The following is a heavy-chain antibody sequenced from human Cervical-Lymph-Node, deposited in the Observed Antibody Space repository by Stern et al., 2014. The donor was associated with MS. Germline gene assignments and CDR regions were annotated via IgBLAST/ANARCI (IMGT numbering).Heavy chain of an antibody. CDR1: VGSIINGYTY. D-gene: IGHD1-26*01. CDR3: ARDGPQVGAGSFDI. CDR2: ISFSGNT. V-gene: IGHV4-31*03. Sequence: QLQLQASGPGLVKPSETLSLTCTVSVGSIINGYTYWNRHRPVPGKGWECITYISFSGNTYNNPSLKSRVTISVDTSKNQFSLKLSSVTAADTAVYYCARDGPQVGAGSFDIWGRGTTVTVSS. J-gene: IGHJ3*02.